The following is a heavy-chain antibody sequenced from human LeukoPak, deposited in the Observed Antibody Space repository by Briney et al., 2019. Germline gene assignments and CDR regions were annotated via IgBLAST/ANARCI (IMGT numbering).Heavy chain of an antibody. Sequence: ASVKVSCKASGYIFTGYYMHWVRQAPGQGLEWMGWINPNSGGTNYAQKFQGRVTMTRDTSISTAYRERSRLSSDDTGVYYCARDSSGSWDYWGPGNLVTVSS. CDR2: INPNSGGT. D-gene: IGHD3-10*01. CDR3: ARDSSGSWDY. V-gene: IGHV1-2*02. J-gene: IGHJ4*02. CDR1: GYIFTGYY.